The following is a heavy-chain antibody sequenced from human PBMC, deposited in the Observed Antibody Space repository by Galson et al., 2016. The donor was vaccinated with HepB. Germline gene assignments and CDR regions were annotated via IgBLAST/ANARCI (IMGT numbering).Heavy chain of an antibody. CDR2: INHSGST. V-gene: IGHV4-34*01. CDR3: AATGGLSRAFDI. D-gene: IGHD7-27*01. CDR1: GGSLSGYF. J-gene: IGHJ3*02. Sequence: SETLSLTCAVYGGSLSGYFWTWIRQPPGKGLEWIGEINHSGSTTYNPSPKSRLTISVDTSKNQFSLNLSSVTAADTAVYYCAATGGLSRAFDIWAQGTMVTVSS.